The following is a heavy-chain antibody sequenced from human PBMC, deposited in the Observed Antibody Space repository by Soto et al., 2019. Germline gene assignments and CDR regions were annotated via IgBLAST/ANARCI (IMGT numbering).Heavy chain of an antibody. V-gene: IGHV3-30-3*01. CDR2: ISYDGSNK. Sequence: QVQLVESGGGVVQPGRSLRLSCAASGFTFSSYAMHWVRQAPGKGLEWVAVISYDGSNKQYADSVKGRFTISRDNSKNTRELKRNSLIAEDTAAYYCAGDEKAGYCSGGSCYFYYGLDVWGPGTTVTVSS. CDR3: AGDEKAGYCSGGSCYFYYGLDV. D-gene: IGHD2-15*01. CDR1: GFTFSSYA. J-gene: IGHJ6*02.